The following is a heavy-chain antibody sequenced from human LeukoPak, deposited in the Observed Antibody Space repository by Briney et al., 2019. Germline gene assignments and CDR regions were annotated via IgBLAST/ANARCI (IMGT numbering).Heavy chain of an antibody. V-gene: IGHV4-38-2*02. CDR3: ARDSLAQAFGYPGYYYGMDV. CDR2: IYHSGST. D-gene: IGHD5-18*01. J-gene: IGHJ6*04. Sequence: SETLSLTCAVSGYSISSGYYWGWIRQPPGKGLEWIGSIYHSGSTYYNPSLKSRVTISVDTSKNQFSLKLSSVTAADTAVYYCARDSLAQAFGYPGYYYGMDVWGKGTTVTVSS. CDR1: GYSISSGYY.